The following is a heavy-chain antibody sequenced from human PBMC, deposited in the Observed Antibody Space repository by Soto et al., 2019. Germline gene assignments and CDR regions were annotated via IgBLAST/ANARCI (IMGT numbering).Heavy chain of an antibody. V-gene: IGHV5-51*01. D-gene: IGHD2-8*01. J-gene: IGHJ5*01. CDR1: GYSFTSYW. CDR2: IYPGDSDT. CDR3: ARGYCTTAICDPWFGA. Sequence: PGESLKISCTGVGYSFTSYWIGWVRQMPGKGLEGIGIIYPGDSDTRYSPSFQGQVTISADKFIATAYLQCSSLKASDTAMYYCARGYCTTAICDPWFGAWGQGTLVTVSS.